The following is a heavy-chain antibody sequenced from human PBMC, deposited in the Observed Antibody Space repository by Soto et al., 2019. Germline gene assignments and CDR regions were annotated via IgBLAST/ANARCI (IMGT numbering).Heavy chain of an antibody. CDR1: GFTFSDSP. CDR2: IRSKANNYAT. D-gene: IGHD2-15*01. J-gene: IGHJ5*02. CDR3: TSHSPEDMRRT. Sequence: EVQLWESGGGLVQPGGSLRLSCAASGFTFSDSPMHWVRQASGKGLEWVGRIRSKANNYATAYGASVKGRFTISRDDSKNTAYLQMNSLKTEDAAVYYCTSHSPEDMRRTWGQGTLVTVSS. V-gene: IGHV3-73*01.